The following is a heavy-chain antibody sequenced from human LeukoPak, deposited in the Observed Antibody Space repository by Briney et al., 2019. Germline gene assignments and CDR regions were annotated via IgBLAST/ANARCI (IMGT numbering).Heavy chain of an antibody. CDR2: INPNRGGT. Sequence: ASVKVSCKTSGYTFTGYYMHWVRQAPGQGLEWMGWINPNRGGTNYAQKFQGRVTMTRDTSISTAYMELSRLRSDDTAVYYCASSRYFDWLLVPWGQGTLVTVSS. J-gene: IGHJ5*02. D-gene: IGHD3-9*01. V-gene: IGHV1-2*02. CDR1: GYTFTGYY. CDR3: ASSRYFDWLLVP.